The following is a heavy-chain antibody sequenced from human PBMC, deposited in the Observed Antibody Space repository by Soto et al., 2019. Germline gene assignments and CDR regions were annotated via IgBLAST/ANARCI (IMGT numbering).Heavy chain of an antibody. CDR2: ISSGNYPTI. CDR1: GFAFSGFG. CDR3: ARTITSDKGGRFDP. D-gene: IGHD3-16*01. Sequence: GGSLRLSCAASGFAFSGFGMNWVRQAPGKGPEWISYISSGNYPTIHYADSVRGRFTISRDNGKNSLYLQMNSLRDDDTAVYYCARTITSDKGGRFDPWGQGTLVTVSS. J-gene: IGHJ5*02. V-gene: IGHV3-48*02.